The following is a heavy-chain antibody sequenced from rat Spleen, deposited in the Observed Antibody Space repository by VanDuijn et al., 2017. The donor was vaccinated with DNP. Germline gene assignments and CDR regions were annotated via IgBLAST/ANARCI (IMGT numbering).Heavy chain of an antibody. CDR1: GFTFSDYY. Sequence: EVQLVESGGGLVQPGRSLKLSCAASGFTFSDYYMAWVRQAPKKGLEWVASISYDGGITNYGDSVKGRFTISRDNAKSTLYLQVDSLRSEDTATYYCARPHGYNNGGFAYWGQGTLVTVSS. CDR3: ARPHGYNNGGFAY. V-gene: IGHV5-22*01. CDR2: ISYDGGIT. J-gene: IGHJ3*01. D-gene: IGHD1-4*01.